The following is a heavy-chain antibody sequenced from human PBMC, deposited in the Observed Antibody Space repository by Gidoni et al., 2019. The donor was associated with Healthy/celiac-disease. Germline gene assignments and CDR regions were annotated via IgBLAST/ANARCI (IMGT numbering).Heavy chain of an antibody. CDR2: IYSGGST. Sequence: EVQLVETGGGLIQPGGSLRLSCAAPVFTVIINYMSWVRQAPGKGLEWVSVIYSGGSTYYADSVKGRFTISRDKSKNTLYLQMNSLRAEDTAVYYCARQGGTWWWYFDLWGRGTLVTVSS. CDR3: ARQGGTWWWYFDL. D-gene: IGHD2-15*01. J-gene: IGHJ2*01. V-gene: IGHV3-53*02. CDR1: VFTVIINY.